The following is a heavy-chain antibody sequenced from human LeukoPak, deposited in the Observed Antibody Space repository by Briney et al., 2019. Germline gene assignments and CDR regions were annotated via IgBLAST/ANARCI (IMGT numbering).Heavy chain of an antibody. D-gene: IGHD1-26*01. Sequence: SETLPLTCTVYGGSINSYFWTWIRQPAGKGLEWIGRIYTGGSTNYNPSLKSRVTMSVDTSKNQFSLKLSSVTAADTAVYYCARQEGGIVGPYWGQGTLVTVSS. CDR1: GGSINSYF. CDR2: IYTGGST. J-gene: IGHJ4*02. CDR3: ARQEGGIVGPY. V-gene: IGHV4-4*07.